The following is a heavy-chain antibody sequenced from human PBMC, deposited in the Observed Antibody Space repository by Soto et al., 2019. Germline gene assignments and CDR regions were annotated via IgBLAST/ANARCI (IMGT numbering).Heavy chain of an antibody. Sequence: QVQLVESGGGVVQPGRSLRLSCAASGFTFSSYGMHWVRQAPGKGLEWVAIISYDGINKYYANSVKGRFTISRDNSKNTLYLQMNSLRAEDTAVYYCAKSMYHLNDGFFNSWGQGTLVTVSS. CDR1: GFTFSSYG. CDR2: ISYDGINK. J-gene: IGHJ4*02. CDR3: AKSMYHLNDGFFNS. V-gene: IGHV3-30*18. D-gene: IGHD1-1*01.